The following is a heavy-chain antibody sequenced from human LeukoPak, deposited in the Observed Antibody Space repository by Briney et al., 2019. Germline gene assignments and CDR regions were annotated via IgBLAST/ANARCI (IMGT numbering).Heavy chain of an antibody. D-gene: IGHD3-22*01. CDR3: ALKGGHYYHFDA. CDR1: GFDFGTYA. CDR2: VSNGGSST. Sequence: GGSLRLSCVASGFDFGTYAMSWVRQAPGKGPEWVSTVSNGGSSTYYADSVKGRFTVSRDNSKNTLYLQMNSPRAEDTATNYCALKGGHYYHFDAWGQGTLVTVSS. V-gene: IGHV3-23*01. J-gene: IGHJ4*02.